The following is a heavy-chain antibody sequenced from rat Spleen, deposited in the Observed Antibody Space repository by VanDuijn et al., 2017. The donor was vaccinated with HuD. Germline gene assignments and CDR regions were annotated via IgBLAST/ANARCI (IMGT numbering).Heavy chain of an antibody. D-gene: IGHD1-1*01. CDR3: TTVLQGHGFAY. CDR1: GFTFSNHG. CDR2: ITNSGGIT. V-gene: IGHV5S13*01. Sequence: EVQLVESGGGLVQPGRSLKLSCVASGFTFSNHGMAWVRQAPTKGLEWVASITNSGGITYYPDSVKGRFTISRHNTQNTLYLQMNSLRSEDTATYYCTTVLQGHGFAYWGQGTLVTVSS. J-gene: IGHJ3*01.